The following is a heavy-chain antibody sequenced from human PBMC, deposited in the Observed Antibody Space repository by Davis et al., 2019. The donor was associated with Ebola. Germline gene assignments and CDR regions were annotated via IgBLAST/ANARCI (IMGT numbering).Heavy chain of an antibody. CDR1: GYTFTSYY. CDR3: ARGSMTTVTTWIWYFDL. Sequence: AASVKVSCKASGYTFTSYYMHWVRQAPGQGLEWMGIINPSGGSTSYAQKFQGRVTMTRDTSTSTVYMELSSLRSEDTAVYYCARGSMTTVTTWIWYFDLWGRGTLVTVSS. CDR2: INPSGGST. D-gene: IGHD4-17*01. V-gene: IGHV1-46*01. J-gene: IGHJ2*01.